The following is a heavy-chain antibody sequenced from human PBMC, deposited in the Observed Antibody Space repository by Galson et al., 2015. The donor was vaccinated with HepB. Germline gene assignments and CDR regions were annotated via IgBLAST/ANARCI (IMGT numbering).Heavy chain of an antibody. Sequence: QSGAEVTKSGESLRISCKGSGFIFTSYWISWVRQMPGKGLEWMGRIDPTDSYTNYRPSFQGHVTISTDKSINTAYLQWSSLKASDTAMYYCARQDYGSGSYPYYFDYWGQGTLVTVSS. D-gene: IGHD3-10*01. V-gene: IGHV5-10-1*01. CDR3: ARQDYGSGSYPYYFDY. J-gene: IGHJ4*02. CDR1: GFIFTSYW. CDR2: IDPTDSYT.